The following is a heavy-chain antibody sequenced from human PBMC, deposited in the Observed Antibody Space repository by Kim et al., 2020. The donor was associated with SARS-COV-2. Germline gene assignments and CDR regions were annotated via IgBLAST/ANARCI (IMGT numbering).Heavy chain of an antibody. CDR3: ARDPYDYVWGSYRYVY. Sequence: GKGRFTISRDNAKNSLYLQMNSLRAEDTAVYYCARDPYDYVWGSYRYVYWGQGTLVTVSS. J-gene: IGHJ4*02. V-gene: IGHV3-21*01. D-gene: IGHD3-16*02.